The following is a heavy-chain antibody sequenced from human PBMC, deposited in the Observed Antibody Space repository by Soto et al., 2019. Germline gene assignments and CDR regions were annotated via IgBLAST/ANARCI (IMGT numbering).Heavy chain of an antibody. CDR3: ATSNWFDP. D-gene: IGHD2-2*01. CDR1: GGSISSGDYY. J-gene: IGHJ5*02. V-gene: IGHV4-30-4*01. CDR2: IYYSGST. Sequence: SETLSLTCTVSGGSISSGDYYWNWIRQPPGEGLEWIGYIYYSGSTYYNPSLKSRFTISLDTSKNQFSLKLTSVTAADTAVYYCATSNWFDPWGQGTLVTVSS.